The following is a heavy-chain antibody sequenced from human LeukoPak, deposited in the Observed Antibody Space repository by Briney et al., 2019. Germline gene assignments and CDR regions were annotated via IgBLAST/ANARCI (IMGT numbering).Heavy chain of an antibody. Sequence: GASVKVSCKASGYTFTGYYMHWVRQAPGQGLEWMGWINPNSGGTNYAQKFQGRVTMTRDTSISTAYMELSRLRSDDTAVYYCARGHMVRGVITIFDYWGQGTLVTVSS. J-gene: IGHJ4*02. V-gene: IGHV1-2*02. D-gene: IGHD3-10*01. CDR3: ARGHMVRGVITIFDY. CDR2: INPNSGGT. CDR1: GYTFTGYY.